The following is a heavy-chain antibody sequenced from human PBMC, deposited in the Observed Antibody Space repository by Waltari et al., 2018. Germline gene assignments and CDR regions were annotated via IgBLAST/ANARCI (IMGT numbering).Heavy chain of an antibody. V-gene: IGHV4-34*01. D-gene: IGHD3-10*01. J-gene: IGHJ3*02. CDR2: INHSGST. Sequence: QVQLQQWGAGLLKPSETLSLTCAVYGGSFSGYYWSWIRQPPGKGLEWIGEINHSGSTNYNPSLKSRVTISVDTSKNQFSLKLSSVTDADTAVYYCARRRAWFARAVSDFDIWGQGTMVTVSS. CDR1: GGSFSGYY. CDR3: ARRRAWFARAVSDFDI.